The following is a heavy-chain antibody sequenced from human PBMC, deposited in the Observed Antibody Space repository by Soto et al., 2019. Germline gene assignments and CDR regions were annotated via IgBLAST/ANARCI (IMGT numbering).Heavy chain of an antibody. CDR3: ASSSIAAAGNGAYNWFDP. V-gene: IGHV4-39*01. CDR2: IYYSGST. CDR1: GGSISSSSYY. D-gene: IGHD6-13*01. Sequence: SETLSLTCTVSGGSISSSSYYWGWIRQPPGKGLEWIGSIYYSGSTYYNPSLKSRVTISVDTSKNQFSLKLSSVTAADTAVYYCASSSIAAAGNGAYNWFDPWGQGTLVTVSS. J-gene: IGHJ5*02.